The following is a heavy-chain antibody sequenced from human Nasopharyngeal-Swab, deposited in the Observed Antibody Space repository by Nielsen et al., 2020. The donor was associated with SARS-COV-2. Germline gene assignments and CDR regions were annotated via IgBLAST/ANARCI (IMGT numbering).Heavy chain of an antibody. CDR2: INHSGST. V-gene: IGHV4-34*01. Sequence: SETLSLTCAVYGGSFSGYYWSWIRQPPGKGLEWIGEINHSGSTNYNPSLKSRVTISVDTSKNQFSLKLSSVTAADTAVYYCARGLYGSGSYYSPSDYWGQGTLVTVSS. CDR1: GGSFSGYY. D-gene: IGHD3-10*01. J-gene: IGHJ4*02. CDR3: ARGLYGSGSYYSPSDY.